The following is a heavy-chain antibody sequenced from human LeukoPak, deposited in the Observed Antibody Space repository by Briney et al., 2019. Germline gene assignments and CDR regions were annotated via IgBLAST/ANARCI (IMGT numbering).Heavy chain of an antibody. D-gene: IGHD1-26*01. Sequence: PSETLSLTCTVSGGSISSYYWSWIRQPPGKVLEWIGYIYYSGSTNYNPSLKSRVTISVDTSKNQFSLKLSSVTAADTAVYYCAAVGATSFMSRFTSKYNWFDPWGQGTLVTVSS. CDR3: AAVGATSFMSRFTSKYNWFDP. V-gene: IGHV4-59*01. CDR2: IYYSGST. CDR1: GGSISSYY. J-gene: IGHJ5*02.